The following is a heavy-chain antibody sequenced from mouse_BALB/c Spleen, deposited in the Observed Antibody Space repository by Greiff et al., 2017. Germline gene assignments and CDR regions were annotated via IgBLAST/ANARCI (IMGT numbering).Heavy chain of an antibody. CDR2: ISSGGGST. D-gene: IGHD1-2*01. J-gene: IGHJ1*01. CDR1: GFAFSSYD. Sequence: EVQEVESGGGLVKPGGSLKLSCAASGFAFSSYDMSWVRQTPEKRLEWVAYISSGGGSTYYPDTVKGRFTISRDNAKNTLYLQMSSLKSEDTAMYYCARGGSNSLLPEYFDVWGAGTTVTVSS. V-gene: IGHV5-12-1*01. CDR3: ARGGSNSLLPEYFDV.